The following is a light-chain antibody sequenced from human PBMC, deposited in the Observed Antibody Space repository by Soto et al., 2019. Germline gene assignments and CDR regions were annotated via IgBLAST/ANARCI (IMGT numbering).Light chain of an antibody. V-gene: IGLV1-40*01. CDR2: GNK. CDR1: SSNIGAGYD. Sequence: QPVLTQPPSVSGAPGQRVTISCTGSSSNIGAGYDVHWYQQRPGTAPKLLIYGNKNRPSGVPDRFSGSKSGTSASLAITGLQAEDEADYYCQSDDSSLSVSYVFGTGTKLTVL. CDR3: QSDDSSLSVSYV. J-gene: IGLJ1*01.